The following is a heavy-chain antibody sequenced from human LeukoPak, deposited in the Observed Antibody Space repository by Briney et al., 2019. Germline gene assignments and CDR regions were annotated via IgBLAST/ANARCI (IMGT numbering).Heavy chain of an antibody. CDR1: GGSISSSSYY. J-gene: IGHJ4*02. CDR2: IYYSGST. Sequence: PSETLSLTCTVSGGSISSSSYYWGWIRQPPGKELEWIGSIYYSGSTYYNPSLKSRVTISVDTSKNQFSLKLSSVTAADTAVYYCARGDSGSPKYAFDYWGQGALVTVSS. D-gene: IGHD1-26*01. CDR3: ARGDSGSPKYAFDY. V-gene: IGHV4-39*01.